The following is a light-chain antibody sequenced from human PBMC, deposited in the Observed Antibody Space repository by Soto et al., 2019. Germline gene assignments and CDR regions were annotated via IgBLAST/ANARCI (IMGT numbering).Light chain of an antibody. Sequence: EMVLTQSPDTLSLSPGERATLFCRASQTLSINSLAWYQQKPGQAPRLLIYAASTRDTGIPDRFNGSGSGTDFAFTINRLEPEDFAVYYCQQYDGAPLTFGPGTKVDVK. J-gene: IGKJ3*01. CDR2: AAS. CDR3: QQYDGAPLT. CDR1: QTLSINS. V-gene: IGKV3-20*01.